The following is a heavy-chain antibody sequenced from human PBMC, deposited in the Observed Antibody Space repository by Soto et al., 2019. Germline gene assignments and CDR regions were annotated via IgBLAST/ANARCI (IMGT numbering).Heavy chain of an antibody. CDR3: ARTYGDPQFDWFDP. J-gene: IGHJ5*02. V-gene: IGHV1-18*01. CDR2: ISAYNGNT. D-gene: IGHD4-17*01. CDR1: GYTFTSYG. Sequence: ASVKVSCKASGYTFTSYGISWVRQTPGQGLEWMGWISAYNGNTNYTQKLQGRVTMTTDTSTSTAYMELRSLRSDDTAVYYCARTYGDPQFDWFDPWGQGTLVTVSS.